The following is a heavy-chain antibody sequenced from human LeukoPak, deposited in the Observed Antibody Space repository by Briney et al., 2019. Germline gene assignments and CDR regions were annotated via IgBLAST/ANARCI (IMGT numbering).Heavy chain of an antibody. CDR1: GYTFTRYF. J-gene: IGHJ4*02. D-gene: IGHD2-15*01. V-gene: IGHV1-46*01. CDR2: MNPSGGST. CDR3: AREGGGGIDIEPSFDY. Sequence: ASVKVSCKAPGYTFTRYFIHWVRQAPGRGLEWMGTMNPSGGSTGYAQKFQGRVTMTRDTSTSTVYMELSCLRSEDTAVYYCAREGGGGIDIEPSFDYWGQGTLVTVSS.